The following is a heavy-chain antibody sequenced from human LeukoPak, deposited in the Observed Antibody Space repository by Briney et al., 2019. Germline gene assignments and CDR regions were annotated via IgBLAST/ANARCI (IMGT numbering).Heavy chain of an antibody. CDR3: ARGRGYCSSTSCYAGWFDP. D-gene: IGHD2-2*01. V-gene: IGHV4-34*01. Sequence: RSETLSLTCAVYGGTFSGYYWSWIRQPPGEGLEWMREIIHSGSTNYNPSLKSRVTISVDTSQNQFSLKLSSVTAADTAVYYCARGRGYCSSTSCYAGWFDPWGQGTLVSVSS. CDR1: GGTFSGYY. J-gene: IGHJ5*02. CDR2: IIHSGST.